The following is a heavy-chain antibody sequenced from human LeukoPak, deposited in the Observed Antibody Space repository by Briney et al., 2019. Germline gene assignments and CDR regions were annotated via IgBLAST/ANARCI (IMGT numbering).Heavy chain of an antibody. Sequence: RSSETLSLTCTVSGGSISSYYWSWIRQPPGKGLEWIGYIYYSGSTNYNPSLKSRVTISVDTSKNQFSLKLSPVTAADTAVYYCARAGRHYDSSGYYWYFDYWGQGTLVTVSS. V-gene: IGHV4-59*08. CDR1: GGSISSYY. D-gene: IGHD3-22*01. CDR3: ARAGRHYDSSGYYWYFDY. CDR2: IYYSGST. J-gene: IGHJ4*02.